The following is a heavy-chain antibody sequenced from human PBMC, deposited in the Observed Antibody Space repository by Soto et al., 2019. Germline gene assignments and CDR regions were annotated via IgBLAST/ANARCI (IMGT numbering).Heavy chain of an antibody. Sequence: EVQLVESGGVLVQPGGSLRLSCAASGVTVSSNYMSWVRQAPGKGLEWVSVIYSGGSTYYADSVKGRFTISRDNSKNTLYLQMNSLRAEDTAVYYRARHGYNYGGGFFDYWGQGTLVTVSS. D-gene: IGHD5-18*01. CDR2: IYSGGST. CDR1: GVTVSSNY. V-gene: IGHV3-66*04. CDR3: ARHGYNYGGGFFDY. J-gene: IGHJ4*02.